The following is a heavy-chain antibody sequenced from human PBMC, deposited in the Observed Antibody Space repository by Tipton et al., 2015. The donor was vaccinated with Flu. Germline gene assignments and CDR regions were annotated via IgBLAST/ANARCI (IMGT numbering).Heavy chain of an antibody. CDR1: GFTFSHYG. Sequence: CAASGFTFSHYGMHWVRQAPGKGLEWVAVIWYDGRNKDYAESVKGRFNVSRDNSQNTLYLQMDSLRAEDTAVYFCARDPRGGIPEVKRKNSYSTMDVWGQGTTITVSS. J-gene: IGHJ6*02. D-gene: IGHD1-14*01. CDR2: IWYDGRNK. CDR3: ARDPRGGIPEVKRKNSYSTMDV. V-gene: IGHV3-33*01.